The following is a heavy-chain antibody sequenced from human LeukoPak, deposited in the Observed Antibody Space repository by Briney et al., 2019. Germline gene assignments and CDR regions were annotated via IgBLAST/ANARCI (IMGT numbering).Heavy chain of an antibody. CDR3: ARVRKFLQYYDFWSGHHDAFDI. CDR1: GYTFTSYG. CDR2: ISAYNGNT. V-gene: IGHV1-18*01. J-gene: IGHJ3*02. D-gene: IGHD3-3*01. Sequence: ASVKVSCKASGYTFTSYGISCVRQAPGQGLEWMGWISAYNGNTNYGQKLQGRVTMTTDTSTSTAYMELRSLRSDDTAVYYCARVRKFLQYYDFWSGHHDAFDIWGQGTMVTVSS.